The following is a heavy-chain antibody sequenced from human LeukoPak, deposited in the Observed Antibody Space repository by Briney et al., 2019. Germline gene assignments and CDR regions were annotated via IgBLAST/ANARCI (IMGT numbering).Heavy chain of an antibody. V-gene: IGHV1-2*02. J-gene: IGHJ5*02. Sequence: GASVKVSCKASGYTFTGYYMQWVRQAPGQGLEWMVWINPNSGGTNYAQKFQGRVTMTRDTSISTAYMELSRLRSDDTAVYYCARPGYCSGGSCYRNWFDPWGQGTLVTVSS. D-gene: IGHD2-15*01. CDR1: GYTFTGYY. CDR3: ARPGYCSGGSCYRNWFDP. CDR2: INPNSGGT.